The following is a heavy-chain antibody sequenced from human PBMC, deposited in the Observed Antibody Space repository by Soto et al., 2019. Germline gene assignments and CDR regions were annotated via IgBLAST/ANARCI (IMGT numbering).Heavy chain of an antibody. J-gene: IGHJ3*02. Sequence: GGSLRLSCAASGFTFSNYGMSWIRQAPGKGLEWVSYISSSGSTIYYADSVKGRFTISRDNAKNSLYLQMNSLRAEDTAVYYYAREGVVVVAATVPDAFDIWGQGTMVTVSS. CDR3: AREGVVVVAATVPDAFDI. D-gene: IGHD2-15*01. CDR1: GFTFSNYG. V-gene: IGHV3-11*01. CDR2: ISSSGSTI.